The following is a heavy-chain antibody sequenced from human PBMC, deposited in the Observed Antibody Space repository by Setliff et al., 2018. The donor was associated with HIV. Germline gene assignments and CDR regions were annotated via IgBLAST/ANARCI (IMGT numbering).Heavy chain of an antibody. J-gene: IGHJ4*02. V-gene: IGHV4-61*09. Sequence: SETLSLTCTVSGGSISSGNYYWSWIRQPAGKGLEWIGHIYTGGNANYNPSLQSRVTISVDTAKNHFSLKVTSMTAADTAIYYCLRARAEWVELHSVPSYFDYWGQGTLVTVSS. CDR1: GGSISSGNYY. D-gene: IGHD3-3*01. CDR2: IYTGGNA. CDR3: LRARAEWVELHSVPSYFDY.